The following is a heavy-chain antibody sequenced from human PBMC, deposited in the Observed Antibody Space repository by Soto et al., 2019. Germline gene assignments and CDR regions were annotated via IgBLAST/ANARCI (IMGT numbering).Heavy chain of an antibody. J-gene: IGHJ4*01. Sequence: PGRSLRLSCAASGFTFSSYAMTWVRPAPGKGLEWVSGVSGTGGSAYYADSVKGRFTISRDKSTNTLYLHINSLRAEDTAVYYCARGSAYMDYDLEYGGQGTLDTVFS. CDR2: VSGTGGSA. CDR1: GFTFSSYA. CDR3: ARGSAYMDYDLEY. V-gene: IGHV3-23*01. D-gene: IGHD4-17*01.